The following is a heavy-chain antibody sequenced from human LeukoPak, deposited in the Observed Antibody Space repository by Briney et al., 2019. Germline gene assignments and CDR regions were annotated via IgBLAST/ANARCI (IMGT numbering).Heavy chain of an antibody. CDR1: GFTFSGSA. D-gene: IGHD2-15*01. Sequence: GGSLRLSCAASGFTFSGSAMHWVRQASGKGLEWVGRIRSKANSYATAYAASGKGRFTISRDDSKNTAYLQMNSLKPEDTAVYYCTSPYCSGGSCYGPNWFDPWGQGTLVTVSS. J-gene: IGHJ5*02. CDR2: IRSKANSYAT. CDR3: TSPYCSGGSCYGPNWFDP. V-gene: IGHV3-73*01.